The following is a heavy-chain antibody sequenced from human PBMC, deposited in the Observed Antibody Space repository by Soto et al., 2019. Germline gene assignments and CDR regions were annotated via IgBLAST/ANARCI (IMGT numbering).Heavy chain of an antibody. CDR1: GGSISSSSYY. V-gene: IGHV4-39*01. J-gene: IGHJ4*02. Sequence: PSETLSLTCTVSGGSISSSSYYWGWIRQPPGKGLEWIGSIYYSGSTYYSPSIKSRVTTSVDTSKNQFSLKLSSVTAADTAVYYCARQLAGETDYWGQGTLVTVSS. CDR2: IYYSGST. CDR3: ARQLAGETDY.